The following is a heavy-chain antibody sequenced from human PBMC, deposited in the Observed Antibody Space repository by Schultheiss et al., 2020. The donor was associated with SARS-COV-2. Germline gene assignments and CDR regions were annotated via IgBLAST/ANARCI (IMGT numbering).Heavy chain of an antibody. CDR3: ARDLHGGYEYYYYGMDV. J-gene: IGHJ6*02. V-gene: IGHV4-34*01. Sequence: SQTLSLTCAVYGGSFSGYYWSWIRQPPGKRLEWIGSIYYSGSTYYNPSLKSRVTISVDTSKNQFSLKLSSVTAEDTAVYYCARDLHGGYEYYYYGMDVWGQGTTVTVSS. CDR1: GGSFSGYY. D-gene: IGHD5-12*01. CDR2: IYYSGST.